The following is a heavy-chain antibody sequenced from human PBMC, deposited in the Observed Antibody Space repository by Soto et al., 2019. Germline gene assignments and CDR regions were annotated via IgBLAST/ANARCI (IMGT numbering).Heavy chain of an antibody. CDR2: IYHSGST. CDR1: GGSISNGGYS. V-gene: IGHV4-30-2*01. D-gene: IGHD4-17*01. CDR3: ARFYGDYANWFDP. Sequence: QLQLQESGSGLVKPSQTLSLTCAVSGGSISNGGYSWSWIRQPPGKGLEWIGYIYHSGSTYYNPSLKSRVTISVDRSKNQFFLKLSSVTAADTAVYYCARFYGDYANWFDPWGQGILVTVSS. J-gene: IGHJ5*02.